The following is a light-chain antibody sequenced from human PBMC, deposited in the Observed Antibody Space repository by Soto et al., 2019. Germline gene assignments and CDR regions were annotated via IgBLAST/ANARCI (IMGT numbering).Light chain of an antibody. CDR2: EAS. CDR3: QQRSNWPKT. CDR1: ESVSTF. J-gene: IGKJ1*01. Sequence: EIVLTQSPATLSFSPGERATLSCRSSESVSTFLAWYQQKPGHAPSLLIYEASSRATGIPARFSGGGSGTVFTLTISRLEPEDFAVYYCQQRSNWPKTFGQGTKVDIK. V-gene: IGKV3-11*01.